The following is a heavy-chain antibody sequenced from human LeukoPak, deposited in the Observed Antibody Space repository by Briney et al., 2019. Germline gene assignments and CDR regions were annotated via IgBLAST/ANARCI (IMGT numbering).Heavy chain of an antibody. CDR1: GGSISSYY. Sequence: PSETLSLTCTVSGGSISSYYWSWIRQPPGKGLEWIGYIYYSGSTNYNPSLKSRVTISVDTSKNQFSLKLSSVTAADTAVYYCARFYGDYPFYYYYYYGMDVWGQGTPVTVSS. D-gene: IGHD4-17*01. V-gene: IGHV4-59*01. J-gene: IGHJ6*02. CDR2: IYYSGST. CDR3: ARFYGDYPFYYYYYYGMDV.